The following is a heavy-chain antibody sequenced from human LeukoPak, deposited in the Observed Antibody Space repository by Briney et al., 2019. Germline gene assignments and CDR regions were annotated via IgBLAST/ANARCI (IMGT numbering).Heavy chain of an antibody. J-gene: IGHJ6*03. D-gene: IGHD3-22*01. CDR1: GFTFSSYS. CDR3: ARQHDSSGYYYYYYYMDV. CDR2: ISSSSGTI. V-gene: IGHV3-48*01. Sequence: PGGSLRLSCAASGFTFSSYSMNWVRQAPGKGLEWVSYISSSSGTIYYADSVKGRFTISRDNAKNSLYLQMNSLRAEDTAVYYCARQHDSSGYYYYYYYMDVWGKGTTVTVSS.